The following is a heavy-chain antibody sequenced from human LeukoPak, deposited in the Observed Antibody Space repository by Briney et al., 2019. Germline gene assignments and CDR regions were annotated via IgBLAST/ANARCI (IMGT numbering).Heavy chain of an antibody. Sequence: PSETLSLTCTVSGGSISSYYWSWIRQPPGKGLEWIGYIYYSGSTNYNPSPKSRVTISVDTSKNQFSLKLSSVTAADTAVYYCARIREWFDAFDIWGQGTMVTVSS. V-gene: IGHV4-59*01. J-gene: IGHJ3*02. CDR1: GGSISSYY. CDR2: IYYSGST. D-gene: IGHD3-3*01. CDR3: ARIREWFDAFDI.